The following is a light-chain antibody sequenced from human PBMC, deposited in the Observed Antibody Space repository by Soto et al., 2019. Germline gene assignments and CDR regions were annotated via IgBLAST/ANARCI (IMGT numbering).Light chain of an antibody. CDR1: QSVLYSSNNR. CDR3: QQYYAIPWT. V-gene: IGKV4-1*01. J-gene: IGKJ1*01. Sequence: DIAMTQSPDSLAVSLGERATINCKSSQSVLYSSNNRLAWFQQKPGQPPKLLIYWSSTRKSGVPDRFSGSGSGTDFTLTISSLQAEDVAVYYCQQYYAIPWTFGQGTKVEIK. CDR2: WSS.